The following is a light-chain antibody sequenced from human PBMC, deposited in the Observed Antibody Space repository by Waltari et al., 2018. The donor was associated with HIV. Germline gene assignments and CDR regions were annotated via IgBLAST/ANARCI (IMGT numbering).Light chain of an antibody. V-gene: IGLV2-14*01. CDR1: NTDVGRYNY. CDR3: WSYTSSDTFV. CDR2: EVS. J-gene: IGLJ1*01. Sequence: QSALTQPVSVSGSPGQSIAISCIGTNTDVGRYNYVSWYQHHPGKAPTLIIYEVSNRPSEVANRYSGSKSVDTAFLTISGLHGEDEAEYYGWSYTSSDTFVFGTGTKVTVL.